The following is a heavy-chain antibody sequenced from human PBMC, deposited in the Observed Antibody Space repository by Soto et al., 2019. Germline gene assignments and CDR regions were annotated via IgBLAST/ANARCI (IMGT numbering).Heavy chain of an antibody. Sequence: EVQLVEAGGGLVQPGGSLRLSCAASGFTFSSYSMNWVRQAPGKGLEWVSYLSSSSSTIYYADSVKGRFTISRDNAKNSLYLQMNSLRDEDTAVYYCARDLNDDFWSLRGSDVSDYWGQGTLVTVSS. CDR3: ARDLNDDFWSLRGSDVSDY. J-gene: IGHJ4*02. D-gene: IGHD3-3*01. V-gene: IGHV3-48*02. CDR2: LSSSSSTI. CDR1: GFTFSSYS.